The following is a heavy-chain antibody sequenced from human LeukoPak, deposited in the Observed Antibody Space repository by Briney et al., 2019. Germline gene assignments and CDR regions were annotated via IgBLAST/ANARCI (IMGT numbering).Heavy chain of an antibody. V-gene: IGHV6-1*01. Sequence: LSLTCAISXDSFSXNSAAWNWLRQSPSRGLEWLGRTYYRSKLYSDYAVSVKSRITINPHTSRNQFSLLLNSVTPEGTAVYYCARGSGTPYYFDYWGQGTLVTVSS. J-gene: IGHJ4*02. D-gene: IGHD6-13*01. CDR3: ARGSGTPYYFDY. CDR2: TYYRSKLYS. CDR1: XDSFSXNSAA.